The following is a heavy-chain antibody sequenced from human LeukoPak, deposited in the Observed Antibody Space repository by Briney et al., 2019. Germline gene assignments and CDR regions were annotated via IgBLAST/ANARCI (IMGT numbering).Heavy chain of an antibody. J-gene: IGHJ4*02. CDR1: DGAITGYY. CDR3: ARGYSTSWTYYFDY. CDR2: IYSGST. V-gene: IGHV4-59*01. D-gene: IGHD6-13*01. Sequence: PSETLSLTCTVSDGAITGYYWGWIRQPPGKGLELIGHIYSGSTNYNPYLKSRVTISLDTSKNHVSLKLNSVTAADTAVYYCARGYSTSWTYYFDYWGQGALVTVSS.